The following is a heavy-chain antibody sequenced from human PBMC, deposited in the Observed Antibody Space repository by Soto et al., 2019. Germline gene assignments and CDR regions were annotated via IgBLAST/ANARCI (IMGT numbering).Heavy chain of an antibody. CDR3: ARRQYYDFCSGYYPTGINNWFDP. Sequence: QVQLQQWGAGLLKPSETLSLTCAVYGGSFSGYYWSWIRQPPGKGLEWIGEINHSGSTNYNPSLKSRDTRSVDTSKNQFSLKLSSVPAADTAVYYCARRQYYDFCSGYYPTGINNWFDPWGQGTLVTVSS. CDR1: GGSFSGYY. CDR2: INHSGST. J-gene: IGHJ5*02. D-gene: IGHD3-3*01. V-gene: IGHV4-34*01.